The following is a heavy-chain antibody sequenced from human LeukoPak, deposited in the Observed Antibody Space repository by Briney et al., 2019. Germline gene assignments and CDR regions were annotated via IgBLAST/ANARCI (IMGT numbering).Heavy chain of an antibody. CDR2: IIPIFGTA. V-gene: IGHV1-69*05. Sequence: SVKVSCRASGGTFSSYAISWVRQAPGQGLEWMGRIIPIFGTANYAQKFQGRVTITTDESTSTAYMELSSLRSEDTAVYYCARAYCGGDCRHPPPSLNDYWGQGTLVTVSS. CDR1: GGTFSSYA. D-gene: IGHD2-21*02. CDR3: ARAYCGGDCRHPPPSLNDY. J-gene: IGHJ4*02.